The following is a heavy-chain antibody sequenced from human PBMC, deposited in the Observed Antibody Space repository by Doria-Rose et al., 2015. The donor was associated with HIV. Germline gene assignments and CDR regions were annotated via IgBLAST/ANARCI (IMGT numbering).Heavy chain of an antibody. V-gene: IGHV2-26*01. CDR1: GVSLSSPGMG. J-gene: IGHJ4*02. Sequence: QVTLKESGPVLVKPTETLTLTCTVSGVSLSSPGMGVSWIRQPPGKALEWLANIFSDDERSYKTSLKSRLTISRGTSKSQVVLTMTDMDSVDTATYYCARIKSSRWYHKYYFDFWGQGTRVIVSA. D-gene: IGHD6-13*01. CDR2: IFSDDER. CDR3: ARIKSSRWYHKYYFDF.